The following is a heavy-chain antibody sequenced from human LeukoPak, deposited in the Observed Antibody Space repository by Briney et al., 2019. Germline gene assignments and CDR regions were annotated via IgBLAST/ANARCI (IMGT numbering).Heavy chain of an antibody. CDR1: GFTFVTYT. CDR3: ARDLSGSYTVDY. J-gene: IGHJ4*02. D-gene: IGHD1-26*01. CDR2: ISGRGGTT. V-gene: IGHV3-23*01. Sequence: PGGSLRLSCAASGFTFVTYTMSWVRQAPGKGLEWVSTISGRGGTTYYADSVKGRITISRDNPKNTLYLQLNSLRPEDTAVYHCARDLSGSYTVDYWGQGTLVTVSS.